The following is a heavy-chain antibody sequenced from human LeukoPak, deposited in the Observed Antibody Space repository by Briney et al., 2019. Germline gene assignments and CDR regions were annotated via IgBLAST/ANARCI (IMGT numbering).Heavy chain of an antibody. V-gene: IGHV3-7*01. CDR3: AKEPKLGYYYMDV. J-gene: IGHJ6*03. CDR1: GFTFSSYW. D-gene: IGHD6-6*01. CDR2: IKQDGSEK. Sequence: GGSLRLSCAASGFTFSSYWMSWVRQAPGKGLEWVANIKQDGSEKYYVDSVKGRFTISRDNAKNSLYLQMNSLRAEDTAVYYCAKEPKLGYYYMDVWGKGTTVTISS.